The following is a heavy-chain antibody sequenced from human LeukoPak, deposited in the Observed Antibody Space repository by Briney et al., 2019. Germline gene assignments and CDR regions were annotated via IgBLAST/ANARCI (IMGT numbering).Heavy chain of an antibody. CDR1: GGSISSGDYY. CDR3: ARELRLMQRYGMDV. Sequence: PSETLSLTCTVSGGSISSGDYYWSWIRQPPGKGLEWIGYTYYSGSTYYNPSLKSRVTISVDTSKNQFSLKLSSVTAADMAVYYCARELRLMQRYGMDVWGQGTTVTVSS. D-gene: IGHD3-3*01. CDR2: TYYSGST. V-gene: IGHV4-30-4*01. J-gene: IGHJ6*02.